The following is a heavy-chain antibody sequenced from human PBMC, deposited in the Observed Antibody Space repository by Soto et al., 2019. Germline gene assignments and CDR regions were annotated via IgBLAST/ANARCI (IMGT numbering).Heavy chain of an antibody. V-gene: IGHV4-31*03. CDR2: LYYSGST. CDR1: GGSIRSGGYY. Sequence: QVQLQESGPGLVKPSQTLSLTCNVSGGSIRSGGYYWSWIRQHPGKGLEGIGYLYYSGSTYYNPSLKSRVTITVDTSKNKFSLTLSSVTAADTAVYYCARWRYCSSTSCYTDYYYCMDVWGQGTTVTVS. D-gene: IGHD2-2*02. CDR3: ARWRYCSSTSCYTDYYYCMDV. J-gene: IGHJ6*02.